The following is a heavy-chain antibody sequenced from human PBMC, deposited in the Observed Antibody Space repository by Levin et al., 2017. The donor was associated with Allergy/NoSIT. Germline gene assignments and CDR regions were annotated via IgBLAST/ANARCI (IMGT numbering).Heavy chain of an antibody. J-gene: IGHJ5*02. CDR3: ARDQGLA. V-gene: IGHV3-21*04. CDR1: GFRLSGYS. Sequence: GGSLRLSCVASGFRLSGYSMNWVRQAPGKGLEWVSTISGSGTYINYIDSVKGRFAISRDDAKNSVYLQMNSLRDEDTAVYYCARDQGLAWGQGVLVTVSS. CDR2: ISGSGTYI.